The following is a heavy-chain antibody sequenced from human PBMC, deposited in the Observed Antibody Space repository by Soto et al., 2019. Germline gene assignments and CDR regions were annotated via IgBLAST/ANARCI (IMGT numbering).Heavy chain of an antibody. CDR1: GFTFSSYS. CDR3: ARDGGAAAGIYCGMDV. D-gene: IGHD6-13*01. CDR2: ISSSSSYI. Sequence: LRLSCAASGFTFSSYSMNWVRQAPGKGLEWVSSISSSSSYIYYADSVKGRFTISRDNAKNSLYLQMNSLRAEDTAVYYCARDGGAAAGIYCGMDVWGQGTTVTVSS. V-gene: IGHV3-21*01. J-gene: IGHJ6*02.